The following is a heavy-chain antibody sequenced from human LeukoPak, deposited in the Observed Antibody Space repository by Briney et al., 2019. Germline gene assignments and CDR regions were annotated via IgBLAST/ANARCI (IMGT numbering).Heavy chain of an antibody. V-gene: IGHV4-38-2*02. CDR3: ASGDYYYDSSGYYSNWFDP. CDR2: IYHSGST. Sequence: SETLSLTCTVSGYSISSGYYWGWIRPPPGKGLEWIGSIYHSGSTYYNPSLKSRVTISVDTSKNQFSLKLSSVTAADTAVYYCASGDYYYDSSGYYSNWFDPWGQGTLVTVSS. J-gene: IGHJ5*02. D-gene: IGHD3-22*01. CDR1: GYSISSGYY.